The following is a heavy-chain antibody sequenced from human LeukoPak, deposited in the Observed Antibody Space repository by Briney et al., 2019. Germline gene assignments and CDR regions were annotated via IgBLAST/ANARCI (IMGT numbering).Heavy chain of an antibody. CDR3: ARGAPRITMIVVVTRDAFDI. J-gene: IGHJ3*02. CDR1: GGTFSSYA. V-gene: IGHV1-69*06. Sequence: ASVKVSCKASGGTFSSYAISWVRQAPGQGLEWMGRIIPIFGTANYAQKFQGRVTITADKSTSTAYMELSSLRSEDTAVYYCARGAPRITMIVVVTRDAFDIWGQGTMVTVSS. D-gene: IGHD3-22*01. CDR2: IIPIFGTA.